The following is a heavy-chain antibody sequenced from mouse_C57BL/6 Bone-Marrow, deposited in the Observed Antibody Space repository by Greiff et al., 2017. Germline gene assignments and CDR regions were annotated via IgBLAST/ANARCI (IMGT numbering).Heavy chain of an antibody. J-gene: IGHJ1*03. D-gene: IGHD2-1*01. CDR2: IRSKSNNYAT. CDR1: GFSFNTYA. CDR3: VRHGGNYGFFHWYFDV. Sequence: EVQVVESGGGLVQPKGSLKLSCAASGFSFNTYAMNWVHQAPGKGLEWVARIRSKSNNYATYYADSVKDRFTISRDDSESMLYLQMNNLKTEDTAMYYCVRHGGNYGFFHWYFDVWGTGTTVTVSS. V-gene: IGHV10-1*01.